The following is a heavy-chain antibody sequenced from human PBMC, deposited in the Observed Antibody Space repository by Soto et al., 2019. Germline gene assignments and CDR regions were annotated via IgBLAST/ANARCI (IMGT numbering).Heavy chain of an antibody. CDR2: IYHSGST. D-gene: IGHD1-26*01. V-gene: IGHV4-30-2*01. J-gene: IGHJ1*01. CDR1: CGSISSSSYS. CDR3: AGGGGLARSY. Sequence: SETLSLTCTVSCGSISSSSYSWSWIRQPPGRGLEWIGYIYHSGSTYYNPSLKSRVTISVDRSKNEFSLKLSSVTAADTAVYYCAGGGGLARSYWGQGTLVTV.